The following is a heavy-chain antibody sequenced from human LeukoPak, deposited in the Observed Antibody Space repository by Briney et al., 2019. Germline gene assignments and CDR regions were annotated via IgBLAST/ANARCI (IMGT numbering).Heavy chain of an antibody. CDR2: INHSGST. J-gene: IGHJ4*02. CDR1: GGSFSGYY. D-gene: IGHD4-17*01. Sequence: SETLSLTCAVYGGSFSGYYWSWIRQPPGKGLEWIGEINHSGSTNYNPSLKSRVTISVDTSKNQFSLKLSSVTAADTAVYYCAGAGLYMTTVTRIFDYWGQGTLVTVSS. V-gene: IGHV4-34*01. CDR3: AGAGLYMTTVTRIFDY.